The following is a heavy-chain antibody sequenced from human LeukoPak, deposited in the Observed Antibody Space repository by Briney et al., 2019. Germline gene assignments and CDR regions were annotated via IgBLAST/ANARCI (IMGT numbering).Heavy chain of an antibody. CDR2: ISGSGGST. CDR3: ARSYGDYGPFDY. CDR1: GFTFSSYA. Sequence: GGSLRLSCAVSGFTFSSYAMSWVRQTPGKGLEWVSSISGSGGSTYYADSVKGRFTISRDNAKNSLYLQMNSLRAEDTAVYYCARSYGDYGPFDYWGQGTLVTVSS. V-gene: IGHV3-23*01. D-gene: IGHD4-17*01. J-gene: IGHJ4*02.